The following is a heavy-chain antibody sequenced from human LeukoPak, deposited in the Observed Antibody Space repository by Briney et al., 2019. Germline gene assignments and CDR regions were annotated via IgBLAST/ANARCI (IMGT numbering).Heavy chain of an antibody. Sequence: GGSLRLSCAASGFTFSSFNMNWVRQAPGKGLEWVSSISRDSGYIYYADSMKGRFTISRDDAKNSLYLQMNSLRADDTAVYYCARGNIVLVPATIDDFSYYYYMDVWGKGTTVTVSS. CDR3: ARGNIVLVPATIDDFSYYYYMDV. D-gene: IGHD2-2*02. V-gene: IGHV3-21*01. CDR2: ISRDSGYI. J-gene: IGHJ6*03. CDR1: GFTFSSFN.